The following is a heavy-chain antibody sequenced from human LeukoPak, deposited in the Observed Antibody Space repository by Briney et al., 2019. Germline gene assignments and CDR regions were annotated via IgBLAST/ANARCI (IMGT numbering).Heavy chain of an antibody. V-gene: IGHV3-74*01. CDR3: ARGVYSSSWRTFDI. CDR2: INTDGSST. D-gene: IGHD6-6*01. J-gene: IGHJ3*02. CDR1: GFTFSSFW. Sequence: GGSLRLSCAASGFTFSSFWMHWVRQAPGKGLVWVSRINTDGSSTNYADSVKGRFTISRDNAKNTLYLQMNSLRAEDTAVYYCARGVYSSSWRTFDIWGQGTMVTVSS.